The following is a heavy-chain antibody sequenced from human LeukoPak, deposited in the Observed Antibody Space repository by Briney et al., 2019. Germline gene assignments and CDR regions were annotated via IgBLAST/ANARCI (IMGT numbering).Heavy chain of an antibody. J-gene: IGHJ4*02. CDR1: GYTFNSDY. D-gene: IGHD5-18*01. CDR3: ARGGGIQLWSKYFDY. CDR2: INPSGGST. V-gene: IGHV1-46*02. Sequence: ASVKVSCKASGYTFNSDYMHWVRQAPGQGLEWMGIINPSGGSTSYAQKFQGRVTMTRDMSTSTVYMELSSLRSEDTAVYYCARGGGIQLWSKYFDYWGQGTLVTVSS.